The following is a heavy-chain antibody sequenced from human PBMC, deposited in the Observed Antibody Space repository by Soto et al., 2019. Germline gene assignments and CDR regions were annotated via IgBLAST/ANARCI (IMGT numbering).Heavy chain of an antibody. CDR3: ARSMFYSDDTNFSPFEY. CDR2: FYYTGSI. D-gene: IGHD3-22*01. Sequence: SETLSLTCTVSGGSVSSGNYYWSWLRQPPGKGLEWIGYFYYTGSINYNPSLKSRVTIFIDASKNQFSLRLSSVTAADTAVYYCARSMFYSDDTNFSPFEYWGQGTLVTVSS. J-gene: IGHJ4*02. V-gene: IGHV4-61*01. CDR1: GGSVSSGNYY.